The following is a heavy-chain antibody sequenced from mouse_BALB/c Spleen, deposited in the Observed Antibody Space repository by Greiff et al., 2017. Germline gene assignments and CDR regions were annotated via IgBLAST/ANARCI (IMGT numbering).Heavy chain of an antibody. Sequence: QVQLQQSGAELVKPGASVKLSCKASGYTFTSYYMYWVKQRPGQGLEWIGEINPSNGGTNFNEKFKSKATLTVDKSSSTAYMQLSSLTSEDSAVYYCTRYGNLPSDWYFDVWGAGTTVTVSS. V-gene: IGHV1S81*02. CDR2: INPSNGGT. J-gene: IGHJ1*01. D-gene: IGHD2-1*01. CDR3: TRYGNLPSDWYFDV. CDR1: GYTFTSYY.